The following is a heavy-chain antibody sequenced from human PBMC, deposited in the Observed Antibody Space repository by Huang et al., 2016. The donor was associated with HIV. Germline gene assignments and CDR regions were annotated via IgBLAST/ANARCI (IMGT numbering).Heavy chain of an antibody. V-gene: IGHV3-30-3*01. D-gene: IGHD6-13*01. J-gene: IGHJ4*02. CDR2: ISNDGNNM. Sequence: QVQLGESGGGVVQPEKSLRLCCAASGFDFGSSDMSWVRQAPGKGRQWVAVISNDGNNMYYSDSVKGRFIISRDNSKNALYLQMNSLRGEDTAIYYCARGGILGTSWYRPFDYWGQGTLVTVSS. CDR3: ARGGILGTSWYRPFDY. CDR1: GFDFGSSD.